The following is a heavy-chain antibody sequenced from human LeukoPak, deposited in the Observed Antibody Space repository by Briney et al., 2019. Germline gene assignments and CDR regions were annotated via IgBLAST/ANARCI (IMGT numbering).Heavy chain of an antibody. D-gene: IGHD3-22*01. Sequence: PGGSLRLSCAASGFTISTNYMSWVRQAPGKGLEWVSVMYTGCSTYYADSVKGRFTISRDNSKNTLYLQMNSLRAEDTALYYCARATFYYDSSGYPYFDGWGQGTLVTVSS. CDR3: ARATFYYDSSGYPYFDG. J-gene: IGHJ4*02. CDR2: MYTGCST. CDR1: GFTISTNY. V-gene: IGHV3-53*01.